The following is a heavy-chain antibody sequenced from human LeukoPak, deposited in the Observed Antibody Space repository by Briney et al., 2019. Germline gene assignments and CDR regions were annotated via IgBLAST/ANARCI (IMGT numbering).Heavy chain of an antibody. CDR2: INPNSGGT. J-gene: IGHJ4*02. D-gene: IGHD3-22*01. CDR3: ARGAHDSSGYYDDYFDY. CDR1: GYTFTGYY. Sequence: ASVKVSCKASGYTFTGYYMHWVRQAPGQGLEWMGWINPNSGGTNYAHKFQGRVTMTRDTSISTAYMELSSLRSEDTAVYYCARGAHDSSGYYDDYFDYWGQGTLVTVSS. V-gene: IGHV1-2*02.